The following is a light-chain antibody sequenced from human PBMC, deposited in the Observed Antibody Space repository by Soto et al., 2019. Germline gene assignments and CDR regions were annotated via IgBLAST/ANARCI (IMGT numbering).Light chain of an antibody. J-gene: IGKJ2*01. CDR3: QQYGSSPPYT. V-gene: IGKV3-20*01. CDR2: EAS. CDR1: PRGKSRD. Sequence: EIVLTQSPGTLSLSPGERANLSRRARPRGKSRDLAWYQQKPGQAPSVLIYEASSRATGIPDRFSGSGSGTDFTLTISRLEPEDFAVYYCQQYGSSPPYTFGQGTKVEIK.